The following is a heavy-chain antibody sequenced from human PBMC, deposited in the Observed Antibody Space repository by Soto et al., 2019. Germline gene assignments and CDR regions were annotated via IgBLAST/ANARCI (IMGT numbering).Heavy chain of an antibody. J-gene: IGHJ4*02. D-gene: IGHD3-22*01. CDR2: INSDGSST. CDR3: ARDLADEYYYDSSGYSV. Sequence: EVQLVESGGGLVQPGGSLRLSCAASGFTFSSYWMHWVRQAPGKGLVWVSRINSDGSSTSYADSVKGRFTISRDNAXHXXSRQMNSLRAEATAVYYCARDLADEYYYDSSGYSVWGQGTLVTVSS. CDR1: GFTFSSYW. V-gene: IGHV3-74*01.